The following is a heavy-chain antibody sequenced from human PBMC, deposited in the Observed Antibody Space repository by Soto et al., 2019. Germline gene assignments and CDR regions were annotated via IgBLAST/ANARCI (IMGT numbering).Heavy chain of an antibody. V-gene: IGHV3-7*03. CDR1: GFTFSSYW. Sequence: ESGGGMVQPGGSLRLSCAASGFTFSSYWMSWVRQAPGKGLEWVANIKQDGSEKYYVDSVKGRFTISRDNAKNSLYLQMNSLRAEDTAVYYCARDFASSSWSGWFDPWGQGTLVTVSS. CDR2: IKQDGSEK. J-gene: IGHJ5*02. CDR3: ARDFASSSWSGWFDP. D-gene: IGHD6-13*01.